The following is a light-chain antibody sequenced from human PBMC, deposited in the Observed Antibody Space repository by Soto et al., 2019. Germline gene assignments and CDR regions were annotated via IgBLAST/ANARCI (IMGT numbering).Light chain of an antibody. CDR1: SSDVGGHNY. V-gene: IGLV2-14*01. CDR2: DVN. J-gene: IGLJ2*01. Sequence: QSALTQPASVSGSPGQSITISCTGTSSDVGGHNYVSWYQQHPGKAPKLMMYDVNNRPSGVSNRFSGSKSDNTASLTISGLLAEDEADYYCCAYTDSDTLVFGGGTKLTAL. CDR3: CAYTDSDTLV.